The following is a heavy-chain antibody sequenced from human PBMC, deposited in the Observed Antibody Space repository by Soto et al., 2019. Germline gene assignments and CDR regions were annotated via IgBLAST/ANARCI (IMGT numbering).Heavy chain of an antibody. CDR2: LNPNTGDS. CDR3: ARRAETNGWNGFGADKYYFDF. D-gene: IGHD1-1*01. J-gene: IGHJ4*02. V-gene: IGHV1-8*01. CDR1: GYTFTSYD. Sequence: QVQLVQSGAEVRKPGASVKVSCEASGYTFTSYDIYWVRQATGQGLEWMGWLNPNTGDSGYAQKFQGRITVTSDTSINTVHMELSSLRSEDTAVYYCARRAETNGWNGFGADKYYFDFWGAGNPGHRLL.